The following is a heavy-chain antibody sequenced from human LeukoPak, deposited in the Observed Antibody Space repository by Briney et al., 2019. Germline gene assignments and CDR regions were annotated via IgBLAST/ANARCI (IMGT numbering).Heavy chain of an antibody. V-gene: IGHV4-61*02. CDR1: GGSISSGSYY. Sequence: SETLSLTCTVSGGSISSGSYYWSCIRQPAGKGLEWIGRSYSSGSTNYNPSLKSRVTISVDTSKNQFSLKLRAVGAADTAVYYSARSYFDYWGQGTLVTVSS. CDR3: ARSYFDY. CDR2: SYSSGST. J-gene: IGHJ4*02.